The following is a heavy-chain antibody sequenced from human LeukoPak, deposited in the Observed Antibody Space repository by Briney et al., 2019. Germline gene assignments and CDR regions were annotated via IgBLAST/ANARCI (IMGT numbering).Heavy chain of an antibody. D-gene: IGHD5-18*01. CDR2: IYYSGST. J-gene: IGHJ6*03. CDR3: ARTTEGGYSYGYFYYYYMDV. Sequence: SETLSLTCTVSGGSISSYYWSWIRQPPGKGLEWIGYIYYSGSTSYNPSLKSRVTISVDTSKNQFSLKLSSVTAADTAVYYCARTTEGGYSYGYFYYYYMDVWGKGTTVTISS. CDR1: GGSISSYY. V-gene: IGHV4-59*01.